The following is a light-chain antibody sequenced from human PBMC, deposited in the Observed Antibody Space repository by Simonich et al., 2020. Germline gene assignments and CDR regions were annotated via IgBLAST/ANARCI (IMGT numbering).Light chain of an antibody. CDR2: WAV. V-gene: IGKV4-1*01. Sequence: DIVMTQSPESLAVSLGERATINCKSSQSVLYSTNNKNYLAWYQQKPGQPPKLLIYWAVTLESGVPDRFSGSGSGTDFTLTISSLQAEDVAVYYCQQYYSTPITFGQGTRLEIK. CDR3: QQYYSTPIT. J-gene: IGKJ5*01. CDR1: QSVLYSTNNKNY.